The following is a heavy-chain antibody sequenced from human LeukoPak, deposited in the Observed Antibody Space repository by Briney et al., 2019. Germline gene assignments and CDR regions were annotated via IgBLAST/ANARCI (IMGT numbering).Heavy chain of an antibody. CDR1: GGSFSGYY. CDR3: ARHLKLAVAGTFYWFDP. V-gene: IGHV4-34*01. Sequence: KSSETLSLTCAVYGGSFSGYYWSWIRQPPGKGLEWIGEINHSGSTNYNPSLKSRVTISVDTSKNQFSLKLSSVTAADTAVYYCARHLKLAVAGTFYWFDPWGQGTLVTVSS. J-gene: IGHJ5*02. CDR2: INHSGST. D-gene: IGHD6-19*01.